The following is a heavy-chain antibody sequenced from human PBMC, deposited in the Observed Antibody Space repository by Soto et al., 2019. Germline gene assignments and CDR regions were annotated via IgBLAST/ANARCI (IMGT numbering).Heavy chain of an antibody. CDR3: AKTAGAYCSGGSCYSHYFDY. D-gene: IGHD2-15*01. V-gene: IGHV3-23*01. CDR1: GFTFSSYA. CDR2: ISGSGGST. J-gene: IGHJ4*02. Sequence: EVQLLESGGGLVQPGGSLRLSCAASGFTFSSYAMSWVRQAPGKGLEWVSAISGSGGSTYYADSVKGRFTISRDNSKNTLYLQMNSLRAEDTAVYYCAKTAGAYCSGGSCYSHYFDYWGQGTLVTVSS.